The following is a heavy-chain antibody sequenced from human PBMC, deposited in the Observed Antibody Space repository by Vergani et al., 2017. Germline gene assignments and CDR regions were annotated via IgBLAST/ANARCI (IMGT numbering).Heavy chain of an antibody. CDR3: ARGGGYCSSTSCYTFFGERYFDY. Sequence: QVQLVQSGAEVKKPGASVKVSCKASGYTFTSYYMHWVRQAPGQGLEWMGIINPSGGSTSYAQKFQGRVTMTRDTSKNQFSLKLSSVTAADTAVYYCARGGGYCSSTSCYTFFGERYFDYWGQGTLVTVSS. CDR1: GYTFTSYY. V-gene: IGHV1-46*01. J-gene: IGHJ4*02. CDR2: INPSGGST. D-gene: IGHD2-2*02.